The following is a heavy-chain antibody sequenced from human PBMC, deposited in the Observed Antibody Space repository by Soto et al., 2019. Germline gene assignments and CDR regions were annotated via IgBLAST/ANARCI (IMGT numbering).Heavy chain of an antibody. CDR2: IFYLGSS. CDR1: GDSIISSDFY. J-gene: IGHJ5*02. CDR3: ARHSLALRKNNWFDP. D-gene: IGHD3-3*02. Sequence: ETLSLTCTVSGDSIISSDFYWGWVRQPPGKGLEWIGSIFYLGSSYYNPSLKSRVTMSVDTSKNQFSLRLRSVTAADTALYFCARHSLALRKNNWFDPWGQGIMVTVSS. V-gene: IGHV4-39*01.